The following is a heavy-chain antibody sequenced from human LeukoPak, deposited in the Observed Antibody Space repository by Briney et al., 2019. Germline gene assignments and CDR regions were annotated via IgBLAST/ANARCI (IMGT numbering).Heavy chain of an antibody. J-gene: IGHJ4*02. CDR2: ISSSSSTI. Sequence: HTGGSLRLSCAASGFTFSRNTMNWVRQAPGKGLEWVSYISSSSSTIYYADSVKGRFTISRDNAKNSLYLQMNSLRAEDTAVYYCARLFYGDYVGYFDYWGQGTLVTVSS. CDR1: GFTFSRNT. D-gene: IGHD4-17*01. V-gene: IGHV3-48*01. CDR3: ARLFYGDYVGYFDY.